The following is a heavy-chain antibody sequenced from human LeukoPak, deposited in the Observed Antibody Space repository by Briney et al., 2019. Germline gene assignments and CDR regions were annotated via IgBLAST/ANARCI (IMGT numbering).Heavy chain of an antibody. Sequence: AGGSLRLSCAASGFTFSTYSMNCVRQAPGKGVEWVSSISSSSSYIYYADSVKGRFTISRDNAKNSLYLQMNSLRAEDTAVYYCARGAASSSDLDYWGQGTLVTVSS. V-gene: IGHV3-21*01. CDR1: GFTFSTYS. D-gene: IGHD6-6*01. J-gene: IGHJ4*02. CDR3: ARGAASSSDLDY. CDR2: ISSSSSYI.